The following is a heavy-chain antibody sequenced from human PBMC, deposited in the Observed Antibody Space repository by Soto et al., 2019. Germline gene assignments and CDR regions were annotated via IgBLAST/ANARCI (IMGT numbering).Heavy chain of an antibody. V-gene: IGHV1-2*04. CDR1: GYTFTGYY. D-gene: IGHD3-3*01. Sequence: ASVKVSCKASGYTFTGYYMHWVRQAPGQGLEWMGWINPNSGGTNYAQKFQGWVTMTRDTSISTAYMELSRLRSDDTAVYYCARGHKYYDFWSGYYSNGMDVWGQGTTVTVS. CDR3: ARGHKYYDFWSGYYSNGMDV. J-gene: IGHJ6*02. CDR2: INPNSGGT.